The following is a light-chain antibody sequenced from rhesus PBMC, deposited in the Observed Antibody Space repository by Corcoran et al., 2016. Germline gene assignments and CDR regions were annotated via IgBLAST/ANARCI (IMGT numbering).Light chain of an antibody. CDR3: QQHNSYPPWT. J-gene: IGKJ1*01. V-gene: IGKV1S14*01. CDR1: QGISNY. Sequence: DIQMTQSPSSLSASVGDTVTITCRASQGISNYLAWYQQKPGKAPKPLIYYASNLESGVPSRFSGSGSGTDVTLTISSLQPEDVATYYCQQHNSYPPWTFGQGTKVEIK. CDR2: YAS.